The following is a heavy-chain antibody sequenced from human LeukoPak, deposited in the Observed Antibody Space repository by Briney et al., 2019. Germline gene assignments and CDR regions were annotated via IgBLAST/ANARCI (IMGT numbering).Heavy chain of an antibody. CDR1: GFTFSSYS. D-gene: IGHD3-10*01. Sequence: GGPLRLSCAASGFTFSSYSMNWVRQAPGKGLEWVSSISSSSSYIYYADSVKGRFTISRDNAKNSLYLQMNSLRAEDTAVYYCARETYYYGSGSYLYDSWGQGTLVTVSS. V-gene: IGHV3-21*01. CDR2: ISSSSSYI. J-gene: IGHJ5*01. CDR3: ARETYYYGSGSYLYDS.